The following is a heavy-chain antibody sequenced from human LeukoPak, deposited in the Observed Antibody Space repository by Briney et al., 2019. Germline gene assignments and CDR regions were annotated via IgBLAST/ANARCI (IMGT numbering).Heavy chain of an antibody. CDR1: GFTFDDYG. Sequence: PGGSLRLSCAASGFTFDDYGISWVRQAPGKGLEWVSGINWNGGSTGYADSVKGRFTISRDNAKNSLYLQMNSLRAEDTALYYCARDVYYYGSGGDTFDYWGQGTLVTVSS. D-gene: IGHD3-10*01. CDR3: ARDVYYYGSGGDTFDY. V-gene: IGHV3-20*04. J-gene: IGHJ4*02. CDR2: INWNGGST.